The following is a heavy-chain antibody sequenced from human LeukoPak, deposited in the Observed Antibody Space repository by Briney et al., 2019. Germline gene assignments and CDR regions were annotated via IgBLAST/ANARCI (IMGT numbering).Heavy chain of an antibody. CDR2: ISYDGSNK. CDR1: GFTFSSYG. CDR3: AKDRNYYDNFFDY. V-gene: IGHV3-30*18. D-gene: IGHD3-22*01. Sequence: GGSLRLSCAASGFTFSSYGMHWVRQALGKGLEWVAVISYDGSNKYYADSVKGRFTISRDNSKNTLYLQMNSLRAEDTAVYYCAKDRNYYDNFFDYWGQGTLVTVSS. J-gene: IGHJ4*02.